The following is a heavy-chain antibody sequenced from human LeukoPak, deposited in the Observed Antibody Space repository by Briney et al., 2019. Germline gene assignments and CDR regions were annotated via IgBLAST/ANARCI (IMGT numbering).Heavy chain of an antibody. CDR3: AKCNWHDVGWFDP. Sequence: SETLSLTCTVSGGSISSYYWGWIRQPPGKGLEWIGYIYYSGGANYNPSLKGRVTISVDTSKNQFSLKLSSVTAADTAMYYCAKCNWHDVGWFDPWGQGTLVTVSS. D-gene: IGHD1-1*01. V-gene: IGHV4-59*01. CDR1: GGSISSYY. J-gene: IGHJ5*02. CDR2: IYYSGGA.